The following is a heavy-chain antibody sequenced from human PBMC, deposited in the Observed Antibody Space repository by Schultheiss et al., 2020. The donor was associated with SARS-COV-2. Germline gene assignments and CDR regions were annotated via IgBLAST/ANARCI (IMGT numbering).Heavy chain of an antibody. D-gene: IGHD5-24*01. V-gene: IGHV3-74*01. CDR2: INSDGSST. J-gene: IGHJ4*02. CDR3: ARGVEEMAIPDY. CDR1: GFTFSSYW. Sequence: SCAASGFTFSSYWMHWVRQAPGKGLVWVSRINSDGSSTSYADSVKGRFTISRDNAKNSLYLQMNSLRAEDTAVYYCARGVEEMAIPDYWGQGTLVTVSS.